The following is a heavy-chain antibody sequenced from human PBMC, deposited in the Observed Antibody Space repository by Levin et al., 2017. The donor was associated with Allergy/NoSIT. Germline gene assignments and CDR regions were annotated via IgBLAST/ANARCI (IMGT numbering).Heavy chain of an antibody. J-gene: IGHJ4*02. D-gene: IGHD3-10*01. V-gene: IGHV3-66*02. Sequence: GGSLRLSCAASGFTVSSNYMSWVRQAPGKGLEWVSVIYSGGDTYYADSVMGRFTISISPSKNTLYLQMNSLRAEDTAVYYCARNHAWYGAGYFDYWGQGTLVSVSS. CDR3: ARNHAWYGAGYFDY. CDR1: GFTVSSNY. CDR2: IYSGGDT.